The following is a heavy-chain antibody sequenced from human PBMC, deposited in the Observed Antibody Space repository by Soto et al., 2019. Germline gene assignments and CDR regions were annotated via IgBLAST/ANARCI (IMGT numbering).Heavy chain of an antibody. V-gene: IGHV4-34*01. Sequence: SETLSLTCAVYGGSFSGYYWSWIRQPPGKGLEWIGEINHSGSTNYNPSLKSRVTISVDTSKNQFSLKLSSVTAADTAVYYCARGHQLLQGGYYYYGMDVWGQGTTVTVSS. CDR1: GGSFSGYY. J-gene: IGHJ6*02. D-gene: IGHD2-2*01. CDR2: INHSGST. CDR3: ARGHQLLQGGYYYYGMDV.